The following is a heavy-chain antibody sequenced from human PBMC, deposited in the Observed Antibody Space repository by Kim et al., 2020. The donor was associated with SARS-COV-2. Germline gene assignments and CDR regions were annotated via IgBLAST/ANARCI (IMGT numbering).Heavy chain of an antibody. J-gene: IGHJ4*02. CDR1: GGTFSSYA. V-gene: IGHV1-69*13. Sequence: SVKVSCKASGGTFSSYAISWVRQAPGQGLEWMGGIIPIFGTANYAHKFQGRVTITADESTSTAYMELSSLRSEDTAVYYCARDRDWGDERHFDYWGQGTLVTVSS. D-gene: IGHD7-27*01. CDR3: ARDRDWGDERHFDY. CDR2: IIPIFGTA.